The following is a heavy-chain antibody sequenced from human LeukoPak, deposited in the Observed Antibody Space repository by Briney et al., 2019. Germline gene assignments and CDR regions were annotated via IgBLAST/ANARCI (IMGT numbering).Heavy chain of an antibody. J-gene: IGHJ4*02. CDR3: ARIMSRHFDY. V-gene: IGHV4-38-2*02. D-gene: IGHD3-16*01. CDR2: IYHSGST. Sequence: SETLSLTCTVSGYSISSGYYWGWIRQPPGKGLEWIGSIYHSGSTNYNPSLKSRVTISVDTSKNQFSLKLSSVTAADTAVYYCARIMSRHFDYWGQGTLVTVSS. CDR1: GYSISSGYY.